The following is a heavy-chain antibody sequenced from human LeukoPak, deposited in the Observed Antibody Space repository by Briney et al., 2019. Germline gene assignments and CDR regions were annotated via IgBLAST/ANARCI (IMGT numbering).Heavy chain of an antibody. Sequence: GGSLRLSCAASGFTFSSYWMSWVRQAPGKGLEWVASIKQDGSEKYYVDSVKGRFTISRDNAKNSLYPQMNSLRAEDTAVYYCARGGSYYYFDYWGQGTLVTVSS. CDR3: ARGGSYYYFDY. CDR2: IKQDGSEK. D-gene: IGHD1-26*01. J-gene: IGHJ4*02. V-gene: IGHV3-7*01. CDR1: GFTFSSYW.